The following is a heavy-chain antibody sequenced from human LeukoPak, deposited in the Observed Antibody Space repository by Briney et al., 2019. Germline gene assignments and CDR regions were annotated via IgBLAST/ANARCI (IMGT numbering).Heavy chain of an antibody. V-gene: IGHV3-30*18. CDR1: GFIFSDYG. CDR3: AKQARVFMVRGERCDF. D-gene: IGHD3-10*01. Sequence: PGGSLRLSCAASGFIFSDYGMHWVRQAPGKGLEWVAVISFDGSNKYYADSVKGRFTISRDNSKNTLYLQMNSLRAEDTAVYYCAKQARVFMVRGERCDFWGQGTLVTVSS. CDR2: ISFDGSNK. J-gene: IGHJ4*02.